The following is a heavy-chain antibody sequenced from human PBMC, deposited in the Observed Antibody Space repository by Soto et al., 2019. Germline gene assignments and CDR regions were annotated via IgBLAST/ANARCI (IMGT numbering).Heavy chain of an antibody. Sequence: QVQLQESGPGLVKPSQTLSLTCTVSGGSISSGGYYWSWIRQHPGKGPEWIGYIYYSWGTYYNPSLKSRVAISVDTSKIQFPLKLSSVTAADTAVYYCARGCYYGSGSFFFDPWGQGTLVTVSS. CDR3: ARGCYYGSGSFFFDP. V-gene: IGHV4-31*03. D-gene: IGHD3-10*01. CDR2: IYYSWGT. CDR1: GGSISSGGYY. J-gene: IGHJ5*02.